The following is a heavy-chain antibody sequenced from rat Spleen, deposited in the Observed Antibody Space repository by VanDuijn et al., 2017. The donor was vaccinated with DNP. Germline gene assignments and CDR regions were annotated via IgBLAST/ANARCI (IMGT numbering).Heavy chain of an antibody. CDR2: ITDSGGST. D-gene: IGHD5-1*01. CDR1: GFTFSSYD. V-gene: IGHV5-27*01. CDR3: ANNWELYW. Sequence: EVQLVESGGGLLQPGRSLRLSCAASGFTFSSYDMAWVRQAPSKGLEWVASITDSGGSTYYPDSVKGRFTISRDNAKNTLYLQMNSLRSEDTATYYCANNWELYWWGQGVMVTVSS. J-gene: IGHJ2*01.